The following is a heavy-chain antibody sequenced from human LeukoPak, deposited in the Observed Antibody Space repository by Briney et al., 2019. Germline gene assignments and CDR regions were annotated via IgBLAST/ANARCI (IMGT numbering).Heavy chain of an antibody. CDR1: GGTFSSYA. Sequence: ASVRVSCKASGGTFSSYAIGWVRQAPGQGLEWMGWINPNSGGTNYAQKFQGRVTMTRDTSISTAYMELSRLRSDDTAVYYCARDIVVVPAATVLRYWGQGTLVTVSS. V-gene: IGHV1-2*02. D-gene: IGHD2-2*01. CDR3: ARDIVVVPAATVLRY. CDR2: INPNSGGT. J-gene: IGHJ4*02.